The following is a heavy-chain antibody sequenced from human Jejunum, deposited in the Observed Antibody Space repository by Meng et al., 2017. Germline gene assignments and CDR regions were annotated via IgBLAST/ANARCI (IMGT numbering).Heavy chain of an antibody. J-gene: IGHJ4*02. CDR3: ARDYSGTSYRYSDY. CDR1: GYTFTSYG. D-gene: IGHD1-26*01. V-gene: IGHV1-18*01. Sequence: QVQLVQSGAEVKNPGASVKVSCKTSGYTFTSYGISWVRQAPGQGLEWMGWISVYHGNTNYAQKLQGRVTMTTDTSTSTAYMELRSLRSDDTAVYFCARDYSGTSYRYSDYWGQGTRVTGYS. CDR2: ISVYHGNT.